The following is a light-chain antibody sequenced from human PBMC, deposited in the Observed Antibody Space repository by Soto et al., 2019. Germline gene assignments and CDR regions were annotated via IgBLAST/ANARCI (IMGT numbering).Light chain of an antibody. CDR3: QQYDNLPAYT. J-gene: IGKJ2*01. CDR2: DAS. Sequence: DIQMTQSPSSLSASVGDRVTITCQASQDISNYLNWYQQKPGKAPKLLIYDASNLETGVPSRFSGSGSGTHFTFTISSLQSEDIATYYCQQYDNLPAYTFGQGTRLEIK. V-gene: IGKV1-33*01. CDR1: QDISNY.